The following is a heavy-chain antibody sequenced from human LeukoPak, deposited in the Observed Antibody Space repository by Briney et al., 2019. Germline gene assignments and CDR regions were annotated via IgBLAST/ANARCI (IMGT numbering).Heavy chain of an antibody. D-gene: IGHD6-13*01. CDR2: INHSGST. V-gene: IGHV4-34*01. CDR3: ARGYSSSWYGRLLDY. CDR1: GGSFSGYY. Sequence: SETLSLTCAVYGGSFSGYYWSWIRQPPGKGLEWIGEINHSGSTNYNPSLKSRVTISVDTSKNQFSLKLSSVTAADTAVYYCARGYSSSWYGRLLDYWGQGTLVTVSP. J-gene: IGHJ4*02.